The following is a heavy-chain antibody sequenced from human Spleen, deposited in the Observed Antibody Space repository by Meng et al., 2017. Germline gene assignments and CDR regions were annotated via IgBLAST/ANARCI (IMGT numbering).Heavy chain of an antibody. Sequence: SETLSLTCTVSGYSISSGYYWGWIRQPPGKGLEWIGSIYHSGSTYYNPSLKSRVTISVDTSKNQFSLKLSSVTAADTAVYYCARGTVAGPDDAFGIWGQGTMVTVSS. CDR3: ARGTVAGPDDAFGI. J-gene: IGHJ3*02. V-gene: IGHV4-38-2*02. CDR1: GYSISSGYY. D-gene: IGHD6-19*01. CDR2: IYHSGST.